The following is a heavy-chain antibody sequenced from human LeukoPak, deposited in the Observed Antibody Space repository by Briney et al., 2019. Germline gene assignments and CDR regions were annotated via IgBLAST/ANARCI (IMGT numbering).Heavy chain of an antibody. D-gene: IGHD1-7*01. CDR1: GGSISSFY. CDR3: ARDWITGTGDAFDI. CDR2: IYYSGNT. Sequence: PSETLSLTCTVPGGSISSFYWSWIRQPPGKGLEWIGYIYYSGNTNYSPSLKSRVTMSVDTSKNQFSLKLRSVTAADTAVYYCARDWITGTGDAFDIWGQGTMVTVSS. J-gene: IGHJ3*02. V-gene: IGHV4-59*01.